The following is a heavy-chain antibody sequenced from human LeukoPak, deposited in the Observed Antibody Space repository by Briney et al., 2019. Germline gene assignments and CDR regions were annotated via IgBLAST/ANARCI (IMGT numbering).Heavy chain of an antibody. CDR1: GGSISSYY. CDR3: ASRGCSGGSCRLPLIGPFDY. V-gene: IGHV4-4*07. D-gene: IGHD2-15*01. CDR2: IYTSGST. Sequence: SETLSLTCTVPGGSISSYYWSWIRQPAGKGLEWIGRIYTSGSTNYNPSLKSRVTISVDKSKNQFSLKLSSVTAVDTAVYYCASRGCSGGSCRLPLIGPFDYWGRGTLVTVSS. J-gene: IGHJ4*02.